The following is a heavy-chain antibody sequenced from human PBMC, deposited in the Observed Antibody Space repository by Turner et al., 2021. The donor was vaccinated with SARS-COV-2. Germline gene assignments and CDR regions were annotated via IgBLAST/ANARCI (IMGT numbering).Heavy chain of an antibody. J-gene: IGHJ3*02. CDR3: AKTRVSYRISNDPLEI. CDR1: GFTFSTYG. Sequence: QMQLVESGGGVVQPGRSLRLSCAASGFTFSTYGSHWVRRAPGKGPEWLAIISYDGSQQYFAESVKGRFAVSRDNSNNTVSLLMNSLRAEDTAVYFCAKTRVSYRISNDPLEIWGQGTWVTVSS. CDR2: ISYDGSQQ. V-gene: IGHV3-30*18. D-gene: IGHD2-8*01.